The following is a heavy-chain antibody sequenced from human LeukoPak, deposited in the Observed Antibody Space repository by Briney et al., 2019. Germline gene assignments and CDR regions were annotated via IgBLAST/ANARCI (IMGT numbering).Heavy chain of an antibody. J-gene: IGHJ3*02. CDR3: ARDRPGSSDPLHAFDI. D-gene: IGHD3-10*01. Sequence: GGSLRLSCAASGFTFSSYSMNWVRQAPGKGLEWVSYISSSSITIYYADSVKGRFTISRDNAKNSLYLQMNSLRAEDTAVYYCARDRPGSSDPLHAFDIWGQGTMVTVSS. CDR1: GFTFSSYS. V-gene: IGHV3-48*01. CDR2: ISSSSITI.